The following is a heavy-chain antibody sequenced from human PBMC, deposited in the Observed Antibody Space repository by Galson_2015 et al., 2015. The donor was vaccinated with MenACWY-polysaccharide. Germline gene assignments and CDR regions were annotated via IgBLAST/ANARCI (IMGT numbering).Heavy chain of an antibody. Sequence: SLRLSCAASGFAFPASAMTWVRQAPGKGLEWVSSISGGGAGTFYADSVKGRFTISRDNSENTVHLEMKNLRGDDTAVYYCAKTTSDYWTAYHFCMDVWGKGTPVTVTS. CDR1: GFAFPASA. D-gene: IGHD3/OR15-3a*01. CDR2: ISGGGAGT. V-gene: IGHV3-23*01. J-gene: IGHJ6*03. CDR3: AKTTSDYWTAYHFCMDV.